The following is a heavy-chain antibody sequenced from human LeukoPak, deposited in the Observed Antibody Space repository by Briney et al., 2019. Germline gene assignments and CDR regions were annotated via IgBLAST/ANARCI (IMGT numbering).Heavy chain of an antibody. D-gene: IGHD3-22*01. CDR1: GGTFSSYA. J-gene: IGHJ5*02. CDR2: IIPIFGTA. V-gene: IGHV1-69*05. Sequence: ASVKVSCKASGGTFSSYAISWVRQAPGQGLEWMGGIIPIFGTANYAQKFQGRVTITTDESTSTAYMELSSLRSEDTAVYYCAGATTYYYDSSGYYHWGQGTLVTVSS. CDR3: AGATTYYYDSSGYYH.